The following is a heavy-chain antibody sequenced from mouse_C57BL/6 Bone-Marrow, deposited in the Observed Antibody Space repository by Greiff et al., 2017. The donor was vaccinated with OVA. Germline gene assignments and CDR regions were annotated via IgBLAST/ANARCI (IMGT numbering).Heavy chain of an antibody. J-gene: IGHJ1*03. CDR1: GFTFSDAW. V-gene: IGHV6-6*01. CDR3: TRGVSTVVARGWYFDV. D-gene: IGHD1-1*01. CDR2: IRNKANNHAT. Sequence: EVKVEESGGGLVQPGGSMKLSCAASGFTFSDAWMDWVRQSPEKGLEWVAEIRNKANNHATYYAESVKGRFTISRDDSKSSVYLQMNSLRAEDTGIYYCTRGVSTVVARGWYFDVWGTGTTVTVSS.